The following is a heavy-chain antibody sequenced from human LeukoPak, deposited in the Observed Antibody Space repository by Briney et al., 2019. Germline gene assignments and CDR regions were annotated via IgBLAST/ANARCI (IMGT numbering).Heavy chain of an antibody. V-gene: IGHV3-30*04. CDR2: ISYDGSNK. D-gene: IGHD3-22*01. CDR1: RFTFSSYA. CDR3: ARDMYYYDSSGYSDY. Sequence: GGSLRLSCAASRFTFSSYAMHWVRQAPGKGLEWVAVISYDGSNKYYADSVKGRFTISRDNSKNTLYLQMNSLRAEDTAVYYCARDMYYYDSSGYSDYWGQGTLVTVSS. J-gene: IGHJ4*02.